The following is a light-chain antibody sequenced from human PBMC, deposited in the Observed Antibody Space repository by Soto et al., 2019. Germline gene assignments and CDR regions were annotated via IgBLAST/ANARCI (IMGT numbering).Light chain of an antibody. CDR1: SSDVGGYNS. CDR3: SSYTTSSTPLYV. Sequence: QSVLTQPASVSGSPGQSITISCTGTSSDVGGYNSVSWYQQHPGKAPKLMIYEVSNRPSGVSNRFSGSKSGNTASLTISGLQAEDEADYYCSSYTTSSTPLYVFGTGTKLTVL. V-gene: IGLV2-14*01. CDR2: EVS. J-gene: IGLJ1*01.